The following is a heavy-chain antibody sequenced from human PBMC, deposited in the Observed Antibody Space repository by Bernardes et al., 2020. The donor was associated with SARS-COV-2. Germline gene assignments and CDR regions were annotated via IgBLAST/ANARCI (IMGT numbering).Heavy chain of an antibody. J-gene: IGHJ5*02. CDR2: FYYSGTT. Sequence: TLSLTCAVSGVSVTDYYWSWIRQSPGKGLEWIGSFYYSGTTNYNPSLKSRVAMSVDMSNNHLSLSLNSVSAADTAIYYCARTLRDYGDYGMINWFDPWGQGTLVTVSS. V-gene: IGHV4-59*02. CDR1: GVSVTDYY. CDR3: ARTLRDYGDYGMINWFDP. D-gene: IGHD4-17*01.